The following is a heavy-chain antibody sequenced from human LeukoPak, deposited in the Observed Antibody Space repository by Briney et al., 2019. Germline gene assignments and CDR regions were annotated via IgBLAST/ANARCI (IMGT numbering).Heavy chain of an antibody. CDR2: ISGSGGST. J-gene: IGHJ4*02. Sequence: GGSLRLSCAASGFTFSSYAMSWVRQAPGRGLEWVSAISGSGGSTYYADSVKGRFTISRDNSKNTLYLQMNSLRAEDTAVYYCAKDSGLRVVPAAIPDYWGQGTLVTVSS. CDR1: GFTFSSYA. D-gene: IGHD2-2*01. V-gene: IGHV3-23*01. CDR3: AKDSGLRVVPAAIPDY.